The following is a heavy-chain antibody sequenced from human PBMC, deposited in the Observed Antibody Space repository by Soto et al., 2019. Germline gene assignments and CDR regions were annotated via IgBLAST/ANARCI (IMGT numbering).Heavy chain of an antibody. V-gene: IGHV5-51*01. D-gene: IGHD6-19*01. Sequence: EPLTISCERSGYKFTRSWLSWERHIHGKGLEGMGIIYPGDSDTRYSPSFQGQVTISADKSISTAYLQWSSLKASDTAMYYCAIRASGWYEKYYYYGMDVLVQGTTVTVSS. CDR3: AIRASGWYEKYYYYGMDV. J-gene: IGHJ6*02. CDR2: IYPGDSDT. CDR1: GYKFTRSW.